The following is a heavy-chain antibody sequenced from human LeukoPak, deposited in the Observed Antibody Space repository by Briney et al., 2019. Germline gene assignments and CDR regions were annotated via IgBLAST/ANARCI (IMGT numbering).Heavy chain of an antibody. CDR2: LVYDARS. CDR3: ARDLSAAFDF. CDR1: GFPFSSYG. J-gene: IGHJ4*02. D-gene: IGHD6-19*01. V-gene: IGHV3-33*01. Sequence: GTSLRLSCAASGFPFSSYGMHWVRQAPGKGLEWVARLVYDARSDYANSVKGRFSISRDDSKNTLFLDMSNLRVEDTALYYCARDLSAAFDFWGQGVLVTVSS.